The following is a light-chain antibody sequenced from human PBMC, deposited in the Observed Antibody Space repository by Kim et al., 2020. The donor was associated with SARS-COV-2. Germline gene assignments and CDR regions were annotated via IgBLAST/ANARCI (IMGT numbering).Light chain of an antibody. CDR2: KAS. V-gene: IGKV1-5*03. J-gene: IGKJ1*01. CDR3: QHYNSYWT. CDR1: QSISSW. Sequence: DIQMTQSPSTMSASVGDRVTITCRASQSISSWLAWYQQKPGKAPKLLIYKASSLESGVPSRFSGSGSGTEFTLTISSLQPDDFATYYCQHYNSYWTFGQGTKLEI.